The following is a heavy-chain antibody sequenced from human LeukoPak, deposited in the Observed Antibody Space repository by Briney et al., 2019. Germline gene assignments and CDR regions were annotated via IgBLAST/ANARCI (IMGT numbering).Heavy chain of an antibody. Sequence: SQTLSLTCDISGDSVSSNSVIWNWIRQSPSRGLEWLGRTYYKSKWYNDYATSVQSRITINSDTSRNQFSLQLNSVTPEDTAVYYCARDLHGSRGEFVYWGQGTLVTVSS. V-gene: IGHV6-1*01. CDR1: GDSVSSNSVI. CDR3: ARDLHGSRGEFVY. D-gene: IGHD3-10*01. CDR2: TYYKSKWYN. J-gene: IGHJ4*02.